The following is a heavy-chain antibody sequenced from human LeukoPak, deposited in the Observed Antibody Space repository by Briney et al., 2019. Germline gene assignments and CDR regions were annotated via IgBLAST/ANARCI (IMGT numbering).Heavy chain of an antibody. CDR3: ARPPSSGSYFYYFDY. CDR2: ISGSGGST. Sequence: GGSLRLSCAASGFTFSSYAMSWVRQAPGKGLEWVSAISGSGGSTYYGDSVKGRFTISRDNSKNTLYLQMNSLRAEDTAVYYCARPPSSGSYFYYFDYWGQGTLVTVSS. V-gene: IGHV3-23*01. CDR1: GFTFSSYA. D-gene: IGHD1-26*01. J-gene: IGHJ4*02.